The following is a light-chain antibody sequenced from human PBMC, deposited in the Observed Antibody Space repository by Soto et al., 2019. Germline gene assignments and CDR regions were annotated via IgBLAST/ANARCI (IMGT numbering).Light chain of an antibody. CDR1: QSINTW. Sequence: IPMTQSPSTLSASVRDRVTITCRASQSINTWLAWYQQKPGKAPKLLIYHASNLESGVPSRFSGSGSGTEFTLTISSLQPDDFATYYCQQYSTYSRTFGQGTKVEVK. CDR3: QQYSTYSRT. CDR2: HAS. V-gene: IGKV1-5*01. J-gene: IGKJ1*01.